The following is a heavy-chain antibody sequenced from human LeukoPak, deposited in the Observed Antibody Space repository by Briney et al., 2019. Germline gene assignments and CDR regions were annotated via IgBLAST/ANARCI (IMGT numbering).Heavy chain of an antibody. V-gene: IGHV3-7*01. D-gene: IGHD1-1*01. CDR3: ARDSGWYTHDY. J-gene: IGHJ4*02. Sequence: PGGALRLSCPTSGFSFSIYWMSWVRQAPGKGLEGVANINEGESEKYYVDSVKGRCTISRDNDKNSLYLQMNSLRAEDTGVYYCARDSGWYTHDYWGRGTLVTVSS. CDR1: GFSFSIYW. CDR2: INEGESEK.